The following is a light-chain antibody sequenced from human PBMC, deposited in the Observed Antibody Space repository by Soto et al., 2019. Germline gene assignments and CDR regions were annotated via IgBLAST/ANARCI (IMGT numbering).Light chain of an antibody. V-gene: IGKV1-39*01. Sequence: DIQLTQSPSPLSASVGDRVAITCLARQSISPYLNWYQQKPGKAPKVLIYAASNLQSGVPPRFSGSGSGTDFTLTISSLQPEDVATYFCQQSYRTPITFGQGTRLEIK. CDR1: QSISPY. CDR2: AAS. CDR3: QQSYRTPIT. J-gene: IGKJ5*01.